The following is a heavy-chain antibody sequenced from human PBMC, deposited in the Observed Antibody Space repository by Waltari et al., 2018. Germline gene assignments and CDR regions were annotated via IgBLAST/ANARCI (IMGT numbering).Heavy chain of an antibody. Sequence: QVQLVQSGSEVKKPGASVKVSCKASGYTFTSYDINWVRQATGQGLEWMGWMNPNSGNTGYAQKFQGRVTMTRDTSTSTVYMELSSLRSEDTAVYYCARTNYDSSGYPEGMDVWGQGTTVTVSS. CDR2: MNPNSGNT. CDR1: GYTFTSYD. D-gene: IGHD3-22*01. V-gene: IGHV1-8*01. J-gene: IGHJ6*02. CDR3: ARTNYDSSGYPEGMDV.